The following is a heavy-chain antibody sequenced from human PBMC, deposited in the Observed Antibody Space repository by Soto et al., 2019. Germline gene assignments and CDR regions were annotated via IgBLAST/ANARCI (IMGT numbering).Heavy chain of an antibody. Sequence: QVQLQQWGAGLLKPSETLSLTCAVYGGSVSSGSYYWSWIRQPPGKGLEWIGEMRHSGGSHFNPSLKSRATISVDTSKNQSSLKMSSVTAADTALYYCARVERGTATTVVDAFDIWGPGTMVTVSS. CDR2: MRHSGGS. V-gene: IGHV4-34*01. CDR1: GGSVSSGSYY. J-gene: IGHJ3*02. D-gene: IGHD1-1*01. CDR3: ARVERGTATTVVDAFDI.